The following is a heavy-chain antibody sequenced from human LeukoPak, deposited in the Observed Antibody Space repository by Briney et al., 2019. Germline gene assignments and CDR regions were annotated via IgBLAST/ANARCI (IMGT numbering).Heavy chain of an antibody. CDR2: ISAYNGNT. D-gene: IGHD2-15*01. J-gene: IGHJ4*02. V-gene: IGHV1-18*01. Sequence: ASVKVSRKASGYSFTSNVISWVRQAPGQGLEWMGWISAYNGNTNYAQKLQGRVTMTTDTSTSTAYVELRSLRSDDTAVYYCATTSFYCSGGSCYSLDYWGQGTLVTVSS. CDR3: ATTSFYCSGGSCYSLDY. CDR1: GYSFTSNV.